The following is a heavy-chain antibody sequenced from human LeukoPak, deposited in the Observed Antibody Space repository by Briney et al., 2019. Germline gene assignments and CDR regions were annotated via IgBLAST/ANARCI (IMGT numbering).Heavy chain of an antibody. J-gene: IGHJ4*02. CDR1: GYTFTGYY. V-gene: IGHV1-2*02. Sequence: GASVKVSCKASGYTFTGYYMHWVRLAPGQGLEWMGWINPNSGGTNYAQKFQGRVTMTRDTSISTAYMELSRLRSDDTAVYYCARGIAVAGTLTDFDYWGQGTLVTVSS. CDR2: INPNSGGT. D-gene: IGHD6-19*01. CDR3: ARGIAVAGTLTDFDY.